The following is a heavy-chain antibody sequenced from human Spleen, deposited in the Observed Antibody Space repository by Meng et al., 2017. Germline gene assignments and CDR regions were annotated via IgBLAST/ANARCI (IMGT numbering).Heavy chain of an antibody. CDR1: GGSLGDSY. Sequence: QVQLQQWGAGLLQPSEPLSLPFAVNGGSLGDSYWYWSRQPPGKGLEWIGEIIHSGSTNYNPSLKNRVTISIDTSKNQFSLRLSSVTAADTAVYYCARSLLTGPYWGQGTLVTVSS. CDR3: ARSLLTGPY. D-gene: IGHD3-9*01. V-gene: IGHV4-34*12. CDR2: IIHSGST. J-gene: IGHJ4*02.